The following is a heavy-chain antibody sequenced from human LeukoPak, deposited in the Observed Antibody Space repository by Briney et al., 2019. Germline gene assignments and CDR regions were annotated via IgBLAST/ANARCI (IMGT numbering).Heavy chain of an antibody. J-gene: IGHJ3*02. CDR2: IFPGDSDT. V-gene: IGHV5-51*01. CDR1: EDTFNNYW. CDR3: VRDRNGRYAFDI. D-gene: IGHD1-14*01. Sequence: GESLKISCEASEDTFNNYWIAWVRQVPGKGLEWVGIIFPGDSDTRYSPSLQGHVTISADKSVSTAYSQWGSLKASDSAMYYCVRDRNGRYAFDIWGLGTRVTVSS.